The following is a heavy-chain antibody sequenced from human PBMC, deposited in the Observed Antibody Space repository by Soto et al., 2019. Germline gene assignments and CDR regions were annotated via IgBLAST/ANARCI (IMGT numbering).Heavy chain of an antibody. Sequence: GSLRLSCVASEFTFSSYEMNWVRQAPGKGLEWVSYISSSGNTIYYTDSVKGRFTISRDNAKKSLYLQMNSLRAEDTAVYYCVRFGGAAAGPGDYWGQGTLVTVSS. J-gene: IGHJ4*02. CDR2: ISSSGNTI. CDR3: VRFGGAAAGPGDY. D-gene: IGHD6-13*01. V-gene: IGHV3-48*03. CDR1: EFTFSSYE.